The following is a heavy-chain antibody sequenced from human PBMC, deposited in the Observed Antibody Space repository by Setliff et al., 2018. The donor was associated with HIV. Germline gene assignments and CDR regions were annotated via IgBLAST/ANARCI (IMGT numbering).Heavy chain of an antibody. V-gene: IGHV3-7*01. Sequence: PGGSLRLSCAASGFSLSSYWMTWVRQGPGGGLECVATIKPDSTQIFYLDSLKGRFTTSRDNTDNSLSLQMNSLRAEDTAIYYCTTDLNWENYWGRGTLVTVSS. CDR1: GFSLSSYW. J-gene: IGHJ4*02. CDR2: IKPDSTQI. D-gene: IGHD7-27*01. CDR3: TTDLNWENY.